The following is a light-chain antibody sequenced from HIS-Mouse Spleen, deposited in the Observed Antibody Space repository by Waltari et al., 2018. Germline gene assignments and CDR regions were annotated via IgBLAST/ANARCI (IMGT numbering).Light chain of an antibody. V-gene: IGKV1-33*01. CDR1: QDISNY. CDR2: DAS. J-gene: IGKJ4*01. Sequence: DIQMTQSPSSLSACVGYRVNITCQASQDISNYLNWYQQKPGKAPKLLIYDASNLETGVPSRFSGSGSGTDFTFTISSLQPEDIATYYCQQYDNLPLTFGGGTKVEIK. CDR3: QQYDNLPLT.